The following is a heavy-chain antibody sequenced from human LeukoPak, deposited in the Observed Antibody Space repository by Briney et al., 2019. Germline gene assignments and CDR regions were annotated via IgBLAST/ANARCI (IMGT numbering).Heavy chain of an antibody. D-gene: IGHD5-12*01. CDR1: GFTFSNYG. CDR2: ISFSGANT. Sequence: GGSLRLSCVASGFTFSNYGMSWVRQAPGKGLEWVSRISFSGANTYYADSVRGRFTISRDTSKNTLFLQMCILKCADTAVCYCANSGYDYAEYVDYWGQGTLVTVSS. V-gene: IGHV3-23*01. J-gene: IGHJ4*02. CDR3: ANSGYDYAEYVDY.